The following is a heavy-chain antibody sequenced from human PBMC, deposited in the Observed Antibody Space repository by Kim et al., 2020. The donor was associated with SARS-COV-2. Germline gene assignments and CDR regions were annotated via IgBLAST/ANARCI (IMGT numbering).Heavy chain of an antibody. J-gene: IGHJ6*02. CDR1: GFTFSSYG. CDR2: IWYDGSNK. CDR3: ARELGYGSGSYYGMDV. Sequence: GGSLRLSCAASGFTFSSYGMHWVRQAPGKGLEWVAVIWYDGSNKYYADSVKGRFTISRDNSKNTLYLQMNSLRAEDTAVYYCARELGYGSGSYYGMDVWGQGTTVTVSS. D-gene: IGHD3-10*01. V-gene: IGHV3-33*01.